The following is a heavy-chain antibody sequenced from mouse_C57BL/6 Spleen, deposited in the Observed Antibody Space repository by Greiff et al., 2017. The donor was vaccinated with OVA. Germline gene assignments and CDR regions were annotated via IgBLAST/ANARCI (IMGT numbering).Heavy chain of an antibody. CDR2: IYPGDGDT. CDR1: GYAFSSYW. Sequence: QVQLQQSGAELVKPGASVKISCKASGYAFSSYWMNWVKQRPGKGLEWIGQIYPGDGDTNYNGKFKGKATLTADKSSSTAYMQLSSLTSEDSVLYFCALSVETGTHYWYFEVCGTGTTVTVSS. J-gene: IGHJ1*03. V-gene: IGHV1-80*01. D-gene: IGHD4-1*01. CDR3: ALSVETGTHYWYFEV.